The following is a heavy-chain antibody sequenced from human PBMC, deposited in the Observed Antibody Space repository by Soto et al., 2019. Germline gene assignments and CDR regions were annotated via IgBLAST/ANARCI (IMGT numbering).Heavy chain of an antibody. J-gene: IGHJ4*02. Sequence: QVQLQESGPGLVKPSQTLSLTCTVSGGSISSGGYYWSWIRQHPGKGLEWIGSIYYSGSTYYTPSPXSXXTISVDTSKNQFSLRLSSVTAADPAVYYCARGVLHWGQGTLVTVSS. V-gene: IGHV4-31*03. CDR2: IYYSGST. CDR1: GGSISSGGYY. D-gene: IGHD3-16*01. CDR3: ARGVLH.